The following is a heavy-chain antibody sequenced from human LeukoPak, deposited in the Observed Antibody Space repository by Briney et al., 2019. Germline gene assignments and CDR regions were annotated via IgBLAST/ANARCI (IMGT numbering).Heavy chain of an antibody. Sequence: GGSLRLSYADSEFTFSSCGMSWVRQAPGKGLEWFSGVSGSGGSTYYTDSVKGRFTISRDNSKNTLYLQMSSLRAEDTAVYYCAKAHGSGSSYYYYYGMDVWGQGTTVTVSS. D-gene: IGHD3-10*01. V-gene: IGHV3-23*01. J-gene: IGHJ6*02. CDR3: AKAHGSGSSYYYYYGMDV. CDR1: EFTFSSCG. CDR2: VSGSGGST.